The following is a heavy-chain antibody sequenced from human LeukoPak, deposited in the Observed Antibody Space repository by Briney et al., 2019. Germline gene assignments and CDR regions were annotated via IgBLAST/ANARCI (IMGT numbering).Heavy chain of an antibody. CDR1: GFTFSSYA. Sequence: PGGSLRLSCAASGFTFSSYAMSWVRQAPGKGLEWVSAISGSGGSTYYADSVKGRFTISRDNSKNTLYLQMNSLRAEDTAVYYCAEDRNYYDSSGYPDYWGQGTLVTVSS. J-gene: IGHJ4*02. CDR3: AEDRNYYDSSGYPDY. D-gene: IGHD3-22*01. V-gene: IGHV3-23*01. CDR2: ISGSGGST.